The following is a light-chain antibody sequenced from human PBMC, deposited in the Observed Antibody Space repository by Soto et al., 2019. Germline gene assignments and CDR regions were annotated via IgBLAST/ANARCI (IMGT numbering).Light chain of an antibody. CDR1: SSNIGSNY. CDR3: AAWDDSLSGPV. CDR2: SNN. Sequence: QSVLTQPPSASGTPGQRVTLSCSGSSSNIGSNYVYWYQQLPGTAPKLLIYSNNQPPSGVPDRFSGSKSGTSAALAISGLRSEDEADYYCAAWDDSLSGPVFGGGTKLTVL. V-gene: IGLV1-47*02. J-gene: IGLJ3*02.